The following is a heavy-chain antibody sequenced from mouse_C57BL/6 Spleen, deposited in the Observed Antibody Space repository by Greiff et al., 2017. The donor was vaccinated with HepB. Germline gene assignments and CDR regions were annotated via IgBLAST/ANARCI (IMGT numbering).Heavy chain of an antibody. Sequence: QVQLQQPGTELVKPGASVKLSCKASGYTFTNYWMHWVKQRPGQGLEWIGNINPSNGGTNYNEKFKSKTTLTVDKSSSTAYMQLSSLTSEDSAVYDCARYYYGSSAFDYWGQGTTLTVSS. CDR1: GYTFTNYW. CDR2: INPSNGGT. CDR3: ARYYYGSSAFDY. J-gene: IGHJ2*01. V-gene: IGHV1-53*01. D-gene: IGHD1-1*01.